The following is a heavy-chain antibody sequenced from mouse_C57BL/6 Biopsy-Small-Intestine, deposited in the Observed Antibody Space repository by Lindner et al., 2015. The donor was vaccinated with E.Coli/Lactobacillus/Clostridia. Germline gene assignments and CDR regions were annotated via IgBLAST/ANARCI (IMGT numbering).Heavy chain of an antibody. D-gene: IGHD1-1*01. CDR1: GYTSTIYG. J-gene: IGHJ4*01. V-gene: IGHV1-74*01. Sequence: SVKVSCKASGYTSTIYGISWVRQAPGQGLEWMGWISGYNGNTNSAQKFQGRVTMTRDTSISTAYMELSRLRSDDTAVYYCAISYYYDSSVDYWGQGTLVTVSS. CDR2: ISGYNGNT. CDR3: AISYYYDSSVDY.